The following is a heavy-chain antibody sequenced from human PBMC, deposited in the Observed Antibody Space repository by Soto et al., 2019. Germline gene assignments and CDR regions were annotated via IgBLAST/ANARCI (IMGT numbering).Heavy chain of an antibody. CDR3: ARRGLVGAHFVDYGMDV. J-gene: IGHJ6*02. Sequence: GASVKVSCKASGGTFSSYAISWVRQAPGQGLEWMGGIIPIFGTANYAQKFQGRVTITADESTSTAYMELSSLRSEDTAVYYCARRGLVGAHFVDYGMDVWGQGTTVTVSS. CDR2: IIPIFGTA. V-gene: IGHV1-69*13. CDR1: GGTFSSYA. D-gene: IGHD1-26*01.